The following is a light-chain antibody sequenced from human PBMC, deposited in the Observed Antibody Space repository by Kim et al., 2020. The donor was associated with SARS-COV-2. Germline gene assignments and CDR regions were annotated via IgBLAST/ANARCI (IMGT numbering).Light chain of an antibody. CDR3: QQYGSSPYT. CDR1: QSVSSSY. Sequence: LSPGDRATLSCRASQSVSSSYLAWYQQKPGQAPRLLIYGASSRATGIPDRFSGSGSGTDFTLTINRLEPEDFAVYYCQQYGSSPYTFGQGTKLEI. V-gene: IGKV3-20*01. CDR2: GAS. J-gene: IGKJ2*01.